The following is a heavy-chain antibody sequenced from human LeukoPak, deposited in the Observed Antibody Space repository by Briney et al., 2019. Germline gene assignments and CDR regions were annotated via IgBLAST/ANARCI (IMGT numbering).Heavy chain of an antibody. CDR2: ISYDGYDK. CDR1: GFTFNDYA. Sequence: GGSLRLSCAASGFTFNDYAMYWVRQAPGKGLEWVTLISYDGYDKSYADSVRGRFTISRDNSRNTLYLQMNSLRAEDTAMYYCARDFTMAAADYYFDNWGQGTLVTVSS. V-gene: IGHV3-30-3*01. J-gene: IGHJ4*02. CDR3: ARDFTMAAADYYFDN. D-gene: IGHD6-13*01.